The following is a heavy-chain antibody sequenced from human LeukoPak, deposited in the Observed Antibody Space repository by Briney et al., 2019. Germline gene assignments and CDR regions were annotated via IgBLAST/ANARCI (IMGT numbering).Heavy chain of an antibody. CDR1: GFTFSDHG. Sequence: GGSLRLSCAASGFTFSDHGMHWVRQAPGKGLEWVAIIWYNGSKKYYAESVKGRFTISRDNSKNTLYLQMSSLRAEDTAVYYCARERSYYGSSSYWGQGTLVTVAS. CDR3: ARERSYYGSSSY. V-gene: IGHV3-33*01. D-gene: IGHD1-26*01. J-gene: IGHJ4*02. CDR2: IWYNGSKK.